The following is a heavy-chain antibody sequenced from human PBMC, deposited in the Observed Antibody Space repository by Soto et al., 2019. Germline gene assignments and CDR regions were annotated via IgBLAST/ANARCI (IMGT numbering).Heavy chain of an antibody. CDR3: ARVSGHNTGYYSVYFMDV. CDR1: GGSFSGYY. D-gene: IGHD5-18*01. Sequence: PSETLSLTCAVYGGSFSGYYWSWIRQPPGKGLEWIGEINHSGSTNYNPSLKSRVTISVDTSKNQFSLKLSSVTAADTAVYYCARVSGHNTGYYSVYFMDVWGQGTTVTVSS. CDR2: INHSGST. J-gene: IGHJ6*02. V-gene: IGHV4-34*01.